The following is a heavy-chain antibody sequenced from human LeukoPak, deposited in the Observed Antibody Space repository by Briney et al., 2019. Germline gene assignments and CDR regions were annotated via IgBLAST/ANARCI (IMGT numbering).Heavy chain of an antibody. D-gene: IGHD4-23*01. CDR3: VKDRGYSTFDY. CDR2: MNQDGSER. Sequence: GGSLRLSCEASGFLFSNSWMSWVRQAPGKGLEWVANMNQDGSERNYVDSVKGRLTISRDNAKGSLYLQMNGLRAEDTAVYFCVKDRGYSTFDYWGQGTLVTVSS. CDR1: GFLFSNSW. V-gene: IGHV3-7*03. J-gene: IGHJ4*02.